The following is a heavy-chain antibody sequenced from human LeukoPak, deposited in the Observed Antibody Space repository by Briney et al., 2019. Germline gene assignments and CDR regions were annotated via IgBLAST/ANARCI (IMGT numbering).Heavy chain of an antibody. J-gene: IGHJ6*03. Sequence: ASVKVSCKASGYSFITYGLTWVRQAHGQGLEWVGWISAANGDTNSAQRLQDRLTMTTDTSTSIAYMELSNLRSDDTAVYYCARVDRSIGWQHYYYMDVWGKGTTVTVSS. V-gene: IGHV1-18*04. D-gene: IGHD6-19*01. CDR1: GYSFITYG. CDR2: ISAANGDT. CDR3: ARVDRSIGWQHYYYMDV.